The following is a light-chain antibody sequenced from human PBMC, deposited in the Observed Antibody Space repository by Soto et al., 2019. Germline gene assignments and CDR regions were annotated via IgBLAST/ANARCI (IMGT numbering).Light chain of an antibody. V-gene: IGLV1-44*01. Sequence: QSLLTQPPSASGTPRQRVTISCSRSSSHIGSSNVNWYQQLPGTAPKLLIYTNNQRPSGVPDRFSGSKSGTSASLAISGLQSEDEADYYCAAWDDSLTGRVFGTGTKVTVL. CDR3: AAWDDSLTGRV. J-gene: IGLJ1*01. CDR1: SSHIGSSN. CDR2: TNN.